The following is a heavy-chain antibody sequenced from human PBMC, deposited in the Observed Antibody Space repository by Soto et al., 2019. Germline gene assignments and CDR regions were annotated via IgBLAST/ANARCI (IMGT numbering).Heavy chain of an antibody. V-gene: IGHV4-4*02. J-gene: IGHJ5*02. Sequence: QVQLQESGPGLVQPSGTLSLTCAVSGDSINNSHWWSWVRQTPGKGLEWIGETYHSGTTNYNPSLKTRVTISIDKSKTQFSLKMNSVPAADTAVYYCAREVNSSPARGPNWFDPWGQGTLVTVSS. CDR1: GDSINNSHW. CDR2: TYHSGTT. CDR3: AREVNSSPARGPNWFDP. D-gene: IGHD6-13*01.